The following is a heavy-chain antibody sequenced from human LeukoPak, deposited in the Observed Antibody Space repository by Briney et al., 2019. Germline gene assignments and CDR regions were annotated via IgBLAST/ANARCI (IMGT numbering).Heavy chain of an antibody. CDR3: ARQVGTAGQEYFDY. J-gene: IGHJ4*02. CDR2: IYYSGST. CDR1: GGSISSSSYY. V-gene: IGHV4-39*01. D-gene: IGHD1-1*01. Sequence: SETLSLTCIVSGGSISSSSYYWGWIRQPPGQGLEWIGSIYYSGSTYYNPSLKSRVTISVDTSKNQFSLKLSSVTAADTAVYYCARQVGTAGQEYFDYWGQGTLVTVSS.